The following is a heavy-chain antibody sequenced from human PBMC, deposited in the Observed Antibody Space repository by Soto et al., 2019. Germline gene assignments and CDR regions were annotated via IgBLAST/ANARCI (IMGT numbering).Heavy chain of an antibody. CDR1: GYTFSSYG. J-gene: IGHJ6*02. CDR3: ARGSYYDSSGSRNYHYYGMNV. D-gene: IGHD3-22*01. CDR2: ISPYDGNT. V-gene: IGHV1-18*01. Sequence: QVQLVQSGGEVKKPGASVKVSCKASGYTFSSYGINWVRQAPGQGLEWLGWISPYDGNTKYAQILQGRVSMTTDTSTKTDYMEVRSLRSDDTAVYYCARGSYYDSSGSRNYHYYGMNVWGQGTTVTVSS.